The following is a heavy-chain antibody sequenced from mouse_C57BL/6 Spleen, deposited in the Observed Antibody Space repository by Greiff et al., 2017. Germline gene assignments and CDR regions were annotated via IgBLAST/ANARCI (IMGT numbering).Heavy chain of an antibody. CDR3: AREIYYGNLRYFDV. V-gene: IGHV3-1*01. J-gene: IGHJ1*03. CDR2: ISYSGST. Sequence: EVQLQESGPGMVKPSQSLSLTCTVTGYSITSGYDWHWIRHFPGNKLEWMGYISYSGSTNYNPSLKSRISITHDTSKNHFFLKLNSVTTEDTATYYCAREIYYGNLRYFDVWGTGTTVTVSS. CDR1: GYSITSGYD. D-gene: IGHD2-1*01.